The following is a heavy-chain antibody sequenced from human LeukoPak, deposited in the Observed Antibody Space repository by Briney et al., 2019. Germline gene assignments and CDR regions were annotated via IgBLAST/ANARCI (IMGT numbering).Heavy chain of an antibody. CDR3: ARSPVNYSDS. Sequence: ESPLSFSKSAGYTFISYCHGWVIQMPGKGLEWMGIIHPGDSDTSCSPSFQGQVTISVDKSISTAYLQWSSLKASDTAMYYCARSPVNYSDSWGAGELGTVSS. J-gene: IGHJ4*02. D-gene: IGHD4-17*01. CDR1: GYTFISYC. CDR2: IHPGDSDT. V-gene: IGHV5-51*01.